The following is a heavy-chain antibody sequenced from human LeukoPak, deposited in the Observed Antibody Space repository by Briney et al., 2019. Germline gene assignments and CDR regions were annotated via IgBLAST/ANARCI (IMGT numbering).Heavy chain of an antibody. Sequence: PGRSLRLSCAASGFTFSSYGMHWVRQAPGKGLEWVAVISYDGSNKYYADSVKGRFTISRDNSKNTLYLQMNSLRAEDTAVYYCAKESGSYDQGGDAFDIWGQGTMVTVSS. J-gene: IGHJ3*02. D-gene: IGHD1-26*01. V-gene: IGHV3-30*18. CDR2: ISYDGSNK. CDR1: GFTFSSYG. CDR3: AKESGSYDQGGDAFDI.